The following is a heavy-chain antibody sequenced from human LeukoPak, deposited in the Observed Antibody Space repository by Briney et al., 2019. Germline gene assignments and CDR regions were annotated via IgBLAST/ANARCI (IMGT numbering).Heavy chain of an antibody. CDR3: ARASRDGYNQNFDH. Sequence: GESLKISCKGLGYSFSSYWNAWVRQRPGKGLEWMGFIYPGGSETRSDPSFQGQVTITADSSTSTAYLQWSSMRASDTAMYYCARASRDGYNQNFDHWGQGTLVTVSS. CDR2: IYPGGSET. CDR1: GYSFSSYW. J-gene: IGHJ4*02. D-gene: IGHD5-24*01. V-gene: IGHV5-51*01.